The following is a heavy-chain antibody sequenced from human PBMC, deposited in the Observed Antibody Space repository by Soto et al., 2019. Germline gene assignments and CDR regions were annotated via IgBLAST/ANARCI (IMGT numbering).Heavy chain of an antibody. CDR3: ARPEVGQQLGSWAFDI. CDR2: IYPGDSDT. Sequence: KAPGESLKISCKGSGYSFTSYWIGWVRQMPGNGLEWMGIIYPGDSDTRYSPSFQGQVTISADKSISTAYLQWSSLKASDTAIYYCARPEVGQQLGSWAFDIWGQGTMVTVSS. D-gene: IGHD6-13*01. J-gene: IGHJ3*02. V-gene: IGHV5-51*01. CDR1: GYSFTSYW.